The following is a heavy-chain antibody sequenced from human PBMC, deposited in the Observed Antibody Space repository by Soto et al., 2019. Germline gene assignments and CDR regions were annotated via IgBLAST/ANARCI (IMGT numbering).Heavy chain of an antibody. CDR1: GFTFSSYG. D-gene: IGHD3-22*01. CDR2: IWYDGSNK. CDR3: ARALVFNYYDSSGVDY. V-gene: IGHV3-33*01. Sequence: QVQLVESGGGVVQPGRSLRLSCAASGFTFSSYGMHWVRQAPGKGLEWVAVIWYDGSNKYYADSVKGRFTISRDNSKNTLYLQMNSLRAEDTAVYYCARALVFNYYDSSGVDYWGQGTLVTVSS. J-gene: IGHJ4*02.